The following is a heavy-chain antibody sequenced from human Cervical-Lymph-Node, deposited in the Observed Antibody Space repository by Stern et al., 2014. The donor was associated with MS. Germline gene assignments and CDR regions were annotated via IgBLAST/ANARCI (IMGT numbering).Heavy chain of an antibody. CDR1: GGTFSSYA. V-gene: IGHV1-69*01. CDR3: ARGELKEGLVRGMDV. CDR2: IIPTFGTA. D-gene: IGHD1-26*01. J-gene: IGHJ6*02. Sequence: VQLVQSGAEVKKPGSSVKVSCKASGGTFSSYAITWVGQAPGQGLEWMGGIIPTFGTANDAHRFQSRLTITADESTSTAYMELSSLRSEDTAVYYCARGELKEGLVRGMDVWGQGTTVTVSS.